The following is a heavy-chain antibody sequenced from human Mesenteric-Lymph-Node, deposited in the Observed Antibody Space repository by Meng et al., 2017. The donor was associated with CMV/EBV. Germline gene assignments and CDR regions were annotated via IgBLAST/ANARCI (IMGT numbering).Heavy chain of an antibody. J-gene: IGHJ6*02. CDR2: IYYSGST. D-gene: IGHD5-12*01. Sequence: SETLSLTCTVSGGSISSYYWSWIRQPPGKGLEWIGYIYYSGSTNYNPSLKSRVTISVDTSKNQFSLKLSSVTAADTAVYYCARGGYSGYDYVRKLGYYYGMDVWGQGTTVTVSS. V-gene: IGHV4-59*01. CDR3: ARGGYSGYDYVRKLGYYYGMDV. CDR1: GGSISSYY.